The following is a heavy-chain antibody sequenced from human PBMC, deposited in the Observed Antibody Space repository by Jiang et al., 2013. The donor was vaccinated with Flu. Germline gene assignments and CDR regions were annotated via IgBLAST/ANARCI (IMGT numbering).Heavy chain of an antibody. J-gene: IGHJ4*02. CDR3: AHRLYEYGNWDTGIFDS. CDR1: GFSVRASGVG. D-gene: IGHD3-16*01. Sequence: TLTCTFSGFSVRASGVGVGWIRQPPGKALEWLAFLYWDDDNRYNPSLKSRLSVTKASSENQVILIMTNMDPVDTGTYYCAHRLYEYGNWDTGIFDSWGQ. V-gene: IGHV2-5*02. CDR2: LYWDDDN.